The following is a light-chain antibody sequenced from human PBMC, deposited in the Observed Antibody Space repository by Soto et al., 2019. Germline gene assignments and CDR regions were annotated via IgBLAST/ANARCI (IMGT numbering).Light chain of an antibody. Sequence: EIVLTQSPGTLSLSPGERATLSCRASQSVSSSYLAWYQQKPGQAPRLLIYGASSRATGIPHRFSGSWSGTDFTLTISRLKPEDFAVYYCQQYGSSPYTFGQGTKLEIK. CDR2: GAS. V-gene: IGKV3-20*01. CDR1: QSVSSSY. CDR3: QQYGSSPYT. J-gene: IGKJ2*01.